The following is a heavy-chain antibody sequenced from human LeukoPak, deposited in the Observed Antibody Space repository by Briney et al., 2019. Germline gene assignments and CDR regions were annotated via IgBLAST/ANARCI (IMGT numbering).Heavy chain of an antibody. J-gene: IGHJ4*02. D-gene: IGHD1-26*01. Sequence: SVKVSCKASGYTFTSYAISWVRQAPGQGLEWMGGIIPIFGTANYAQKFQGRVTITADESTSTAYMELSSLRSEDTAVYYCARYSGSHPRDYFDYWGQGTLVTVSS. CDR3: ARYSGSHPRDYFDY. V-gene: IGHV1-69*13. CDR1: GYTFTSYA. CDR2: IIPIFGTA.